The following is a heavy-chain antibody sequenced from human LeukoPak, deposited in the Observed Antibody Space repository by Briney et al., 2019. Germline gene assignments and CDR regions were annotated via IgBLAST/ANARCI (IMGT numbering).Heavy chain of an antibody. CDR1: GFTFSSYS. CDR2: ISSSSSYI. D-gene: IGHD1-26*01. J-gene: IGHJ6*02. CDR3: AKWAIGPRRAPPDYYYYYGMDV. V-gene: IGHV3-21*04. Sequence: PGGSLRLSCAASGFTFSSYSMNWVGQAPGKGLEWVSSISSSSSYIYYADSVKGRFTISRDNAKNSLYLQMNSLRAEDTAVYYCAKWAIGPRRAPPDYYYYYGMDVWGQGTTVTVSS.